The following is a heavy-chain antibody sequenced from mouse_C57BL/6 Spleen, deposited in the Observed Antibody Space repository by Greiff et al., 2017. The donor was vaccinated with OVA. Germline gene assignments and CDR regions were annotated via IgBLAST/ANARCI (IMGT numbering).Heavy chain of an antibody. CDR2: IDPSDSYT. V-gene: IGHV1-69*01. Sequence: QVHVKQPGAELVMPGASVKLSCKASGYTFTSYWMHWVKQRPGQGLEWIGEIDPSDSYTNYNQKFKGKSTLTVDKSSSTAYMQLSSLTSEDSAVYYCARSGDCDYWGQGTTLTVSS. D-gene: IGHD3-2*02. J-gene: IGHJ2*01. CDR1: GYTFTSYW. CDR3: ARSGDCDY.